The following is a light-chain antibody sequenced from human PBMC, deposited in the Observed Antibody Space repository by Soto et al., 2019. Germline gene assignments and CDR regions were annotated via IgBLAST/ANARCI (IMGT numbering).Light chain of an antibody. CDR1: QDIAKN. Sequence: IQMTQSPSSLSASVGDRVTITCQASQDIAKNLNWYQQKPGKAPKLLIYDASSLQTGVPSRFSGSGSATHFTFTISTLQSEDIATYYCQQYDNLLPITFGQGTRLEIK. CDR3: QQYDNLLPIT. V-gene: IGKV1-33*01. J-gene: IGKJ5*01. CDR2: DAS.